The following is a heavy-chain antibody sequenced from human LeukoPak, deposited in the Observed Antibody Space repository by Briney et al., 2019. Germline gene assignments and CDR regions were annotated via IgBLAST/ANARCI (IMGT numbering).Heavy chain of an antibody. D-gene: IGHD3-22*01. CDR2: IYYSGST. J-gene: IGHJ5*02. CDR1: GVSISSSSYY. Sequence: TSETLSLTCTVSGVSISSSSYYWGWIRQPPGKGLEWIGSIYYSGSTYYNPSLKSRVTISVDTSKNQFSLKLSSVTAADTAVYYCARSYYDSSGYYYGWFDHWGQGTLVTVSS. V-gene: IGHV4-39*01. CDR3: ARSYYDSSGYYYGWFDH.